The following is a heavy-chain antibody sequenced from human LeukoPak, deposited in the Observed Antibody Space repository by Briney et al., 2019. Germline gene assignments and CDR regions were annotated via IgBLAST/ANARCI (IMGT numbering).Heavy chain of an antibody. Sequence: GASVKVSCKASGYTFTGYYMHWVRQAPGQGLEWMGWINPNSGGTNYAQKFQGRVTMTADKSTNTAYLEISSLTSDDTAVYYCARCSPGDSSNFYAVLQYWGQGTQVTVST. CDR3: ARCSPGDSSNFYAVLQY. CDR2: INPNSGGT. J-gene: IGHJ4*02. CDR1: GYTFTGYY. V-gene: IGHV1-2*02. D-gene: IGHD3-22*01.